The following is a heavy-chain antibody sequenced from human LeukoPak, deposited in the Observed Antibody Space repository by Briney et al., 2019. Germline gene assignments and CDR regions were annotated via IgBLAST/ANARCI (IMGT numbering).Heavy chain of an antibody. CDR2: INPNSGGT. J-gene: IGHJ6*03. CDR3: ARALTETSFYYMDV. D-gene: IGHD1-7*01. V-gene: IGHV1-2*02. CDR1: GHRFSGYY. Sequence: PVSVFRMVSGHRFSGYYIHWVRPAPGQELEWMGWINPNSGGTSSAQKFQGRLTMTRDTSISTAYMEVTTLRSDDTAVYYCARALTETSFYYMDVWGKGTTVTVSS.